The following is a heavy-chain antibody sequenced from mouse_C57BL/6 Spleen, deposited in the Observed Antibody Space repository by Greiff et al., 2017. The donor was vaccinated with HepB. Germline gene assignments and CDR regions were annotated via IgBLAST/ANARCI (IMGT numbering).Heavy chain of an antibody. J-gene: IGHJ4*01. D-gene: IGHD1-1*01. CDR3: ASFITTVDYYAMDY. CDR2: INPNYGTP. CDR1: GYSFPDYN. Sequence: EVQGVESGPELVKPGASVKISCKASGYSFPDYNMNWVKRSNGKSLEWIGVINPNYGTPSYNQKFKGKATLTVDQSSSTAYMQLNSLKSEDSAVYYCASFITTVDYYAMDYWGQGTSVTVSS. V-gene: IGHV1-39*01.